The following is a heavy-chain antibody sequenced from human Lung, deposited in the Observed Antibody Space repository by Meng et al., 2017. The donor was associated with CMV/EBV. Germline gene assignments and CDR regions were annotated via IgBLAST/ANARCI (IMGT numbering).Heavy chain of an antibody. Sequence: SLKISCAASGFTFSSYPMHWVRQAPGKGLEWVAVISHDGSNKYYADSVKGRFTIPRDNSKNTLYLQMNSLRAEDTAVYYCARDQGLRSFDWLFHDWGQGTXVTVSS. V-gene: IGHV3-30-3*01. D-gene: IGHD3-9*01. CDR2: ISHDGSNK. J-gene: IGHJ4*02. CDR3: ARDQGLRSFDWLFHD. CDR1: GFTFSSYP.